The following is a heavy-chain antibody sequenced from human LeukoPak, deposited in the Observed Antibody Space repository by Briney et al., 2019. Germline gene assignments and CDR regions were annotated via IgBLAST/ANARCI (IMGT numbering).Heavy chain of an antibody. CDR1: GFTFSSYE. V-gene: IGHV3-48*03. CDR3: ARRSSWYNY. D-gene: IGHD6-13*01. CDR2: ISSSGSTI. J-gene: IGHJ4*02. Sequence: PGGSLRLSCAASGFTFSSYEMNWVRQAPGKGLEWVSYISSSGSTIYYAGSVKGRFTISRDNAKNSLYLQMNSLRAEDTAVYYCARRSSWYNYWGQGTLVTVSS.